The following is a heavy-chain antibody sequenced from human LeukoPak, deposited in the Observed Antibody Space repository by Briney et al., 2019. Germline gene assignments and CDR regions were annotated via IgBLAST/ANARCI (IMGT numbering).Heavy chain of an antibody. J-gene: IGHJ4*02. Sequence: PGGSLRLSCAASGFTFSSFAMHWVRLAPGKGLEWVAIISYGETNKYYADSVKGRFTISRDNSKNTLYLQMNSLRAEDTAVYYCARDTGRSFDWLLTFDYWGQGTLVTVSS. CDR1: GFTFSSFA. CDR2: ISYGETNK. D-gene: IGHD3-9*01. V-gene: IGHV3-30*04. CDR3: ARDTGRSFDWLLTFDY.